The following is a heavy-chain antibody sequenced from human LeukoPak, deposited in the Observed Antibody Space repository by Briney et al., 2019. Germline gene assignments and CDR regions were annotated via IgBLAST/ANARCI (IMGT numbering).Heavy chain of an antibody. V-gene: IGHV4-39*07. CDR1: GDSISSYY. J-gene: IGHJ5*02. CDR2: IYYSGST. D-gene: IGHD2-21*01. Sequence: PSETLSLTCTVSGDSISSYYWSWIRQPPGKGLEWIGSIYYSGSTFYNPSLKSRVTISVDTSKNQFSLKLSSVTAADTAVYYCARVSSPEHNNWFDPWGQGTLVTVSS. CDR3: ARVSSPEHNNWFDP.